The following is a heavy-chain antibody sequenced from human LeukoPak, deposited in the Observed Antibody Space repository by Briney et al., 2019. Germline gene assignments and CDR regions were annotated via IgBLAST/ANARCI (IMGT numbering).Heavy chain of an antibody. CDR2: IYYSGST. D-gene: IGHD3-9*01. Sequence: SETLSLTCTVSGGSISSSSYYWGWIRQPPGKGLEWIGSIYYSGSTYYNPSLKSRVTISVDTSKNQFSLKLSSVTAADTAVYYCARHVPYDILTGYRGGWFDPWGQGTLITVSS. CDR1: GGSISSSSYY. CDR3: ARHVPYDILTGYRGGWFDP. V-gene: IGHV4-39*01. J-gene: IGHJ5*02.